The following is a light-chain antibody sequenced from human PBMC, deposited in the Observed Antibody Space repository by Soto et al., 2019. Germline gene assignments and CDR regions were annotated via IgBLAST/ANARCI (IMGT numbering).Light chain of an antibody. CDR3: CSYAGSSTYV. CDR2: EGS. Sequence: QSVLTQPASVSGSPGRSITISCTGTSSDVGGYNLVSWYQQHPGKAPKLMIYEGSKRPSGVSNRFSGSKSGNTASLTISGLQAEDEADYYCCSYAGSSTYVFGTGTKVTVL. CDR1: SSDVGGYNL. V-gene: IGLV2-23*01. J-gene: IGLJ1*01.